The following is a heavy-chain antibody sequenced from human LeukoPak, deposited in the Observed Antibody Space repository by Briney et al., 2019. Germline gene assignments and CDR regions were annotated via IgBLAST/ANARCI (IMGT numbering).Heavy chain of an antibody. CDR1: GFTFSNYA. CDR2: ISGSGSST. Sequence: GGSLRLSCAASGFTFSNYAMSWVRQAPGKGLEWVSAISGSGSSTYYADSVKGRFTISRDNSKNTLYLQMNSLRAEDTAVYYCAKVFFDYGDYPIDYWGQGTLVTVSS. CDR3: AKVFFDYGDYPIDY. J-gene: IGHJ4*02. D-gene: IGHD4-17*01. V-gene: IGHV3-23*01.